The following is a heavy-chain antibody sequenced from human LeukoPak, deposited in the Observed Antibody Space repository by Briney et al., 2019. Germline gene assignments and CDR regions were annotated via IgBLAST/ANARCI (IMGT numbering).Heavy chain of an antibody. Sequence: GGSLRLSCAASGFTFSSYSMNWVRQAPGKGLEWVSSISSSSSYISYADSVKGRFTISRDNAKNSLYLQMNSLRAEDTAVYYCARDLSAARGPWGQGTLVTVSS. CDR3: ARDLSAARGP. CDR2: ISSSSSYI. J-gene: IGHJ4*02. D-gene: IGHD6-6*01. V-gene: IGHV3-21*01. CDR1: GFTFSSYS.